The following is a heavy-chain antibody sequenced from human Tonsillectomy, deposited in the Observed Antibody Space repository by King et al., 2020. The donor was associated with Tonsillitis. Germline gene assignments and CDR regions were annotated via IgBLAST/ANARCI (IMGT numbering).Heavy chain of an antibody. CDR1: GFSFRNYC. J-gene: IGHJ6*02. D-gene: IGHD6-13*01. Sequence: VQLVESGGGVVQPGRSLRLSFAASGFSFRNYCIHLVRQAPGKGLEWGAIIPYDGSNKDYADSVKGRFTVSRDNSKNTLYLQMNSLRGEDTAVYYCAKEIAAAGDSYYSYGMDVWGQGTAVTVSS. CDR2: IPYDGSNK. CDR3: AKEIAAAGDSYYSYGMDV. V-gene: IGHV3-30*18.